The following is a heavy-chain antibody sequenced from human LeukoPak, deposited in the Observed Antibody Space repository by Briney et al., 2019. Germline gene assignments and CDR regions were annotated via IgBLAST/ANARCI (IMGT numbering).Heavy chain of an antibody. V-gene: IGHV4-59*08. J-gene: IGHJ4*02. CDR2: IYYSGST. CDR1: GGSISNYY. CDR3: ARHSSGLSFDY. D-gene: IGHD6-19*01. Sequence: SETLSLTCPVSGGSISNYYYWTWIRQPPGKGLEWIGYIYYSGSTNYNPSLKSRVTISVDTSKNQFSLKLSSVTAADTAVYYCARHSSGLSFDYWDQGTLVTVSS.